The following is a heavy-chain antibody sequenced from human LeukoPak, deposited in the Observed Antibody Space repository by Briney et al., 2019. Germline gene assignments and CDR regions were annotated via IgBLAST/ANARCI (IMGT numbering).Heavy chain of an antibody. CDR2: LIPILGIA. CDR3: ASTTDYSNYGGGFYYFDY. V-gene: IGHV1-69*04. D-gene: IGHD4-11*01. CDR1: GGTFSSYA. J-gene: IGHJ4*02. Sequence: SSVKVSCKASGGTFSSYAISWVRQAPGQGLEWMGRLIPILGIANYAQRFQGRVTITADKSTSTAYMELKSLRSKDTAVYYCASTTDYSNYGGGFYYFDYWGQGTLVTVSS.